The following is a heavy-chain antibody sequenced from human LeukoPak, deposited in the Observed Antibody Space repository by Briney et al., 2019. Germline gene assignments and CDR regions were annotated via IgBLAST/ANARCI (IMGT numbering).Heavy chain of an antibody. CDR1: GYTFTSYY. V-gene: IGHV1-46*01. Sequence: AASVKVSCKASGYTFTSYYMHWVRQAPGHGLEWMGIINPRGGSASSAQKFQGRVTLTRDTPTSTVYMELNSLRSEDTAVYYCARDYHGSGSLTTFDYWGQGTLATVSS. CDR2: INPRGGSA. J-gene: IGHJ4*02. CDR3: ARDYHGSGSLTTFDY. D-gene: IGHD3-10*01.